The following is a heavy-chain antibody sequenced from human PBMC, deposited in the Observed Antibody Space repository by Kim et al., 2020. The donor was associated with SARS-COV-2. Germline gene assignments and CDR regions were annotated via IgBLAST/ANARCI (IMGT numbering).Heavy chain of an antibody. J-gene: IGHJ1*01. V-gene: IGHV3-23*01. CDR1: GFTFSSYA. CDR3: ATDDSSGYYQVHAEYFQH. CDR2: ICGSGGST. D-gene: IGHD3-22*01. Sequence: GGSLRLSCAASGFTFSSYAMSWVRQAPGKGLEWVSAICGSGGSTYYADSVKGRFSISRDNSKNTLYLQMNSRRAEDTAVYYCATDDSSGYYQVHAEYFQHWGQGTLGTVSS.